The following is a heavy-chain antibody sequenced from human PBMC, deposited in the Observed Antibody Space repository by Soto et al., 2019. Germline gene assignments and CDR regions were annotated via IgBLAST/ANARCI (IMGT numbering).Heavy chain of an antibody. CDR1: GFTFSNAW. V-gene: IGHV3-15*01. D-gene: IGHD3-10*01. CDR3: TTENYYGSGSYYNGGYYYYYGMDV. J-gene: IGHJ6*02. CDR2: IKSKTDGGTT. Sequence: RLSCAASGFTFSNAWMSWVRQAPGKGLEWVGRIKSKTDGGTTDYAAPVKGRFTISRDDSKNTLYLQMNSLKTEDTAVYYCTTENYYGSGSYYNGGYYYYYGMDVWGQGTTVTVSS.